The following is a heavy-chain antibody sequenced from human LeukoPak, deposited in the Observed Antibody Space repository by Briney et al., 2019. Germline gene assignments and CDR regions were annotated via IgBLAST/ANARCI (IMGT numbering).Heavy chain of an antibody. V-gene: IGHV3-48*01. J-gene: IGHJ4*02. Sequence: GGSLRLSCAASGFTFSTYSMNWVRQAPGKGLEWVSYITGTSSTIYYADSVRGRFTISRDSAKNPLYLQMNSLRAEDTAVYYCVRDGRNAYYDFWGQGTLVTVSS. CDR2: ITGTSSTI. D-gene: IGHD3-16*01. CDR1: GFTFSTYS. CDR3: VRDGRNAYYDF.